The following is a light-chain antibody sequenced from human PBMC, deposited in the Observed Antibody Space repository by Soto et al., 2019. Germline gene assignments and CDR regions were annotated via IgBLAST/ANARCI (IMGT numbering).Light chain of an antibody. Sequence: DIQMTQSPSTLSASVGDRVTITCRASQTISNWLAWYQQKPGKAPKLLIYDAASLESGVPSRFSGSGSGTEFTLTISSLQPDDFATYYCQQYNDYAFTFGPGTKVDIK. CDR3: QQYNDYAFT. CDR1: QTISNW. V-gene: IGKV1-5*01. CDR2: DAA. J-gene: IGKJ3*01.